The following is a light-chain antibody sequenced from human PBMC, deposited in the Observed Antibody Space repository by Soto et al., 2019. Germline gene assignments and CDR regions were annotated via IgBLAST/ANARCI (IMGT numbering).Light chain of an antibody. CDR3: QQYHNWPPLT. CDR2: GAS. CDR1: QSVSNY. J-gene: IGKJ4*01. V-gene: IGKV3-15*01. Sequence: EIVMTQSPATLSVSPGERATPSCRASQSVSNYLAWYQQKPGQAPRLLIYGASTRATGIPARFSGGGSETDFTLTISSLQSEDFAVYYCQQYHNWPPLTFGGGTKVDIK.